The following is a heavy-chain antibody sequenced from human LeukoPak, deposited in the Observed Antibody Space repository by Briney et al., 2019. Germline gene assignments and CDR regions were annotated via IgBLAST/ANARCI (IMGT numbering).Heavy chain of an antibody. V-gene: IGHV1-2*04. J-gene: IGHJ4*02. CDR1: GYTLTELS. Sequence: ASVKVSCKVSGYTLTELSMHWVRQAPGQGLEWMGWINPNSGGTNYAQKFQGWVTMTRDTSISTAYRELSRLRSDDTAVYYCAREVYRSSSGWYYALDYWGQGTLVTVSS. CDR3: AREVYRSSSGWYYALDY. D-gene: IGHD6-19*01. CDR2: INPNSGGT.